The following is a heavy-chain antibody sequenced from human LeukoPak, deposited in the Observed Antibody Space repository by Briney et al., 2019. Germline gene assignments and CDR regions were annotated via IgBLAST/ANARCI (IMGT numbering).Heavy chain of an antibody. Sequence: GGSLRLSCATSGFSFSSHAMTWVRQAPGKGLEWLSAISISGDDTYYADSVKGRFTISRDNSKNTLYLQMNSLRDEDTAVYYCAKHRFESGGYHSTDWGQGTLVTVSS. CDR2: ISISGDDT. CDR3: AKHRFESGGYHSTD. V-gene: IGHV3-23*01. D-gene: IGHD3-22*01. CDR1: GFSFSSHA. J-gene: IGHJ4*02.